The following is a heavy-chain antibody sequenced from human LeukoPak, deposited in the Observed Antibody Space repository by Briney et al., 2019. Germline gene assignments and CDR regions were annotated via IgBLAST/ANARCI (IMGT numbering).Heavy chain of an antibody. CDR3: ARDFPVEMATSDY. J-gene: IGHJ4*02. Sequence: GGSLRLSCAASGFTFSSYXXXXXXQAPGKGLEXXSSISSSSSYIYYADSVKGRXTISRDNAKNSLYLQMNSLRAEDTAVYYCARDFPVEMATSDYWGQGTLVTVSS. CDR2: ISSSSSYI. V-gene: IGHV3-21*01. D-gene: IGHD5-24*01. CDR1: GFTFSSYX.